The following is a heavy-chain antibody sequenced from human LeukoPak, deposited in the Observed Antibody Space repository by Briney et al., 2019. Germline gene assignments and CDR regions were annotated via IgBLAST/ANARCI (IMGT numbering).Heavy chain of an antibody. CDR3: ASAGIGYCSSTSCYYDY. Sequence: GASVKVSCKASGYTFTSYDINWVRQATGQGLEWMGGIIPIFGTANYAQKFQGRVTITTDESTSTAYMELSSLRSEDTAVYYCASAGIGYCSSTSCYYDYWGQGTLVTVSS. D-gene: IGHD2-2*01. CDR2: IIPIFGTA. J-gene: IGHJ4*02. V-gene: IGHV1-69*05. CDR1: GYTFTSYD.